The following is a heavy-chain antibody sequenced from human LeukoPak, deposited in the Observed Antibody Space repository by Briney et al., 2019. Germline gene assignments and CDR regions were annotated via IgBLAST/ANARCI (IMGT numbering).Heavy chain of an antibody. Sequence: SETLSLTCTVSGGSISSGGYYWSWIRQHPGKGLEWIGYIYYSGSTYYNPPLKSRVTISVDTSKNQFSLKLSSVTAADTAVYYCARDMYQLLVDVWGQGTTVTVSS. V-gene: IGHV4-31*03. D-gene: IGHD2-2*01. CDR1: GGSISSGGYY. J-gene: IGHJ6*02. CDR3: ARDMYQLLVDV. CDR2: IYYSGST.